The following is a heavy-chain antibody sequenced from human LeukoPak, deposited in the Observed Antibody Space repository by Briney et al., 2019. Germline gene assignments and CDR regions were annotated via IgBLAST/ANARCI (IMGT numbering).Heavy chain of an antibody. CDR1: GFTFSSYS. D-gene: IGHD6-13*01. CDR2: ISSSSSYI. Sequence: GGSLRLSCAASGFTFSSYSMNWVRQAPGKGLEWVSSISSSSSYIYYADSVKGRFTISRDNAKNSLYLQMNSLRAEDTAVYYCARDPLISYSSSWYYFDYWGQGTLVTVSS. J-gene: IGHJ4*02. V-gene: IGHV3-21*01. CDR3: ARDPLISYSSSWYYFDY.